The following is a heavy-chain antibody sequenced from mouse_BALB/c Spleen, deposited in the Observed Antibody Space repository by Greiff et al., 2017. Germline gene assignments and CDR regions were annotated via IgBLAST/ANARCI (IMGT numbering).Heavy chain of an antibody. CDR2: MSSGGGST. Sequence: EVMLVESGGGLVKPGGSLKLSCAASGFAFSSYDMSWVRQTPEKRLEWVAYMSSGGGSTYYPDTVKGRFTISRDNAKNTLYLQMSILKSEDTAMYYCARQGDYYGSAWFAYGGQGTLVTVSA. CDR1: GFAFSSYD. V-gene: IGHV5-12-1*01. D-gene: IGHD2-1*01. CDR3: ARQGDYYGSAWFAY. J-gene: IGHJ3*01.